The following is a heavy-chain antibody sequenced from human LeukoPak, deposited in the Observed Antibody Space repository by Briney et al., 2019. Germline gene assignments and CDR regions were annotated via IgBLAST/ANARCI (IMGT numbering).Heavy chain of an antibody. CDR3: VGQPSATAAFAI. Sequence: PSETLSLTCAVFGGSINSYYWSWIRQPPGKGLEWIGDIYYSGNTNYNPSFKSRVTISVDTSKNQFSLKLSSVTAADTAIYYCVGQPSATAAFAIWGHGTLFTVSS. J-gene: IGHJ3*02. CDR1: GGSINSYY. V-gene: IGHV4-59*08. CDR2: IYYSGNT.